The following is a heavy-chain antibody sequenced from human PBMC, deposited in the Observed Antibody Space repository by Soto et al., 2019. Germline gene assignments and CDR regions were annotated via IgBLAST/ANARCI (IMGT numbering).Heavy chain of an antibody. CDR2: IYHSGNT. D-gene: IGHD5-18*01. Sequence: SETLSLTCSVSGDSIGSSTNYWGWIRQPPGKGLEWIGTIYHSGNTYYNPTLKSRVAISVDMSKNQFSLRLNSVTAADTAVYSCARDEWLQLWLVTEYWGQGALVTVSS. CDR3: ARDEWLQLWLVTEY. CDR1: GDSIGSSTNY. V-gene: IGHV4-39*02. J-gene: IGHJ4*02.